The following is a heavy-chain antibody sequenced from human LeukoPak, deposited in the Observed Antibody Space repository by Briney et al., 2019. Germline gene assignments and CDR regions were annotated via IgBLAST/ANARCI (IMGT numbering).Heavy chain of an antibody. V-gene: IGHV1-24*01. CDR3: ARARGNQVNLALIYYYYMDV. Sequence: ASVKVSCKVSGYTLTELSMHWVRQAPGKGLEWMGGFDPEDGETIYAQKFQGRVTMTEDTSTDTAYMELSSLRSEDTAVYYCARARGNQVNLALIYYYYMDVWGKGTTVTISS. CDR2: FDPEDGET. CDR1: GYTLTELS. D-gene: IGHD3-10*01. J-gene: IGHJ6*03.